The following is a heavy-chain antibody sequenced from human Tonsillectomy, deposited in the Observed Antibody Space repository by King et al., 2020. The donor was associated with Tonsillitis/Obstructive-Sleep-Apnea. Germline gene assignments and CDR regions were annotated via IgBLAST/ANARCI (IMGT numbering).Heavy chain of an antibody. CDR2: IYSCGST. Sequence: VQLVESGGGLIQPGGSLRLSCAASGFTVSSNYMNWVRQAPGKGLEWVSVIYSCGSTYYADSVKGRFTISRVDSKNTLYLQMNSLRADDTAVYYCARDWTAQGWFDPWGQGTLVTVSS. J-gene: IGHJ5*02. D-gene: IGHD3/OR15-3a*01. CDR3: ARDWTAQGWFDP. V-gene: IGHV3-53*01. CDR1: GFTVSSNY.